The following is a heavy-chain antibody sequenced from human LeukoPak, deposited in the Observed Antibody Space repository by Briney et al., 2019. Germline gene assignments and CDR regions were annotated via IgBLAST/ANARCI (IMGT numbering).Heavy chain of an antibody. CDR1: GGTFSSYA. Sequence: GASVKVSCKASGGTFSSYAISWVRQAPGQGLEWMGGIIPIFGTANYAQKFQGRVTITTDESTSTAYMELSSLRSEDTAVYYCATDLGYCSSTSCYNPPALYYYYIDVWGKGTTVTVSS. CDR3: ATDLGYCSSTSCYNPPALYYYYIDV. D-gene: IGHD2-2*02. V-gene: IGHV1-69*05. J-gene: IGHJ6*03. CDR2: IIPIFGTA.